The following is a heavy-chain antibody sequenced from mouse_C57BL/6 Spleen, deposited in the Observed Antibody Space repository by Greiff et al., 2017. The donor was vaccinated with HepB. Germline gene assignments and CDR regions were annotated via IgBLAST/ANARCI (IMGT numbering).Heavy chain of an antibody. D-gene: IGHD1-1*01. CDR3: TPFITTLDAWFAY. J-gene: IGHJ3*01. CDR1: GFNIKDYY. V-gene: IGHV14-1*01. Sequence: VQLQQSGAELVRPGASVKLSCTASGFNIKDYYMHWVKQRPEQGLEWIGRIDPEDGDTEYAPKFQGKATMTADTSSNTAYLQLSSLTSEDTAVYYCTPFITTLDAWFAYWGQGTLVTVSA. CDR2: IDPEDGDT.